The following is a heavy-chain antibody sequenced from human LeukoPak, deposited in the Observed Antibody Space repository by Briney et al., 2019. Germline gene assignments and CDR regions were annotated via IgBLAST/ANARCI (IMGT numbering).Heavy chain of an antibody. D-gene: IGHD6-13*01. Sequence: SETLSLTCTVSGYSISSGYYWGWIRQPPGKGLEWIGSIYHSGSTYYNPSLKSRVIVSSDMSKNQFSLMLNSVTAADTAVYYCAREGAAAGTGSFDYWGRGTLVTVSS. V-gene: IGHV4-38-2*02. CDR1: GYSISSGYY. J-gene: IGHJ4*02. CDR3: AREGAAAGTGSFDY. CDR2: IYHSGST.